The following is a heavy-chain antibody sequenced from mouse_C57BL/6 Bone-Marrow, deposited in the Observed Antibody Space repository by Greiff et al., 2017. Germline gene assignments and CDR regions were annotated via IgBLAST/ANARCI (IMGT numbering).Heavy chain of an antibody. Sequence: QVQLQQSGAELVRPGTSVKMSCKASGYTFTNYWIGWAKQRPGHGLEWIGDIYPGGGYTNYNEKFKGKATLTADKSSSTAYMQFSSLTSEDSAIYYCARGGYGGYDEETSFAYWGQGTLVTVSA. CDR2: IYPGGGYT. V-gene: IGHV1-63*01. J-gene: IGHJ3*01. CDR3: ARGGYGGYDEETSFAY. D-gene: IGHD2-2*01. CDR1: GYTFTNYW.